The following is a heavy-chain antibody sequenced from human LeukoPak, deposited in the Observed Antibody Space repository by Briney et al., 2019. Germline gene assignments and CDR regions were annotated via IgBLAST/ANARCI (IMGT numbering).Heavy chain of an antibody. D-gene: IGHD2-15*01. CDR2: IYYSGST. V-gene: IGHV4-39*01. CDR1: GGSISSSSYY. CDR3: ATTPSYYFDY. Sequence: SETLSLTCTVSGGSISSSSYYWGWIRQPPGKGLEWIGSIYYSGSTYYNPSLKSRVTICVDTSKNQFSLKLSSVTAADTAVYYCATTPSYYFDYWGQGTLVTVSS. J-gene: IGHJ4*02.